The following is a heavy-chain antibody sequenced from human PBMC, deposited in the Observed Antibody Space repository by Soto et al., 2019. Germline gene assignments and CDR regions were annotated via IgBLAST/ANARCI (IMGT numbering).Heavy chain of an antibody. CDR3: VHTEAIMIRGYGLDV. CDR2: IYWDDYK. CDR1: GFSLSTSGVG. Sequence: QITLKESGPTLVKPTQTLTLTCNFTGFSLSTSGVGVGWIRQPPGKALEWLALIYWDDYKRYSPSLKSRLTITKDTSKNQVVLTMTNMHPVDTATYYCVHTEAIMIRGYGLDVWGQGTTVTVSS. J-gene: IGHJ6*02. D-gene: IGHD3-16*01. V-gene: IGHV2-5*02.